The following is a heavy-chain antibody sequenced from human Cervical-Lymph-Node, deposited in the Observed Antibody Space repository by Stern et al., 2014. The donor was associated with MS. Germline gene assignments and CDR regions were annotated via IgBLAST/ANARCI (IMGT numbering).Heavy chain of an antibody. CDR1: GG. CDR3: ARGAGDNWFDP. Sequence: QVQLVQSGADVKKPGSSVRVSCKASGGISWLRQAPGQGLVWMGGIIPFVGTGTVNYAQNFQGKLTISADTSTSTAYMELSSLRFDDTAVYYCARGAGDNWFDPWGQGTLVSVSS. J-gene: IGHJ5*02. V-gene: IGHV1-69*06. CDR2: IIPFVGTG. D-gene: IGHD3-10*01.